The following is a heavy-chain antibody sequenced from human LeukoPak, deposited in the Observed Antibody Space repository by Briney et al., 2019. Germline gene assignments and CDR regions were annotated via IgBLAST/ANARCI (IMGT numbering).Heavy chain of an antibody. D-gene: IGHD5-24*01. J-gene: IGHJ4*02. CDR2: ISASGDST. CDR1: GFTFSIYA. V-gene: IGHV3-23*01. Sequence: GGSLRLSCAASGFTFSIYAMSWVRQAPGKGLEWVSVISASGDSTYYADSVKGRFTISRDNSKNTLYLQMNSLRVEDTAIYYCAKRWHLDYWGQGTLVTVSS. CDR3: AKRWHLDY.